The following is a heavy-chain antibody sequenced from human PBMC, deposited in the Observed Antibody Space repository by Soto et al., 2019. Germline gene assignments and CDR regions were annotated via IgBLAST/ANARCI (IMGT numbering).Heavy chain of an antibody. V-gene: IGHV3-30-3*01. CDR2: ISYDGINK. Sequence: GGSLRLSCAASGFTFSSYAIHWVRQAPGRGLEWVAVISYDGINKYYADSVKGRFTISRDNSKNTLYLQMNSLRAEDTAVYYCARDYDFWSASMDGWGRGTTVTVSS. J-gene: IGHJ6*01. CDR3: ARDYDFWSASMDG. D-gene: IGHD3-3*01. CDR1: GFTFSSYA.